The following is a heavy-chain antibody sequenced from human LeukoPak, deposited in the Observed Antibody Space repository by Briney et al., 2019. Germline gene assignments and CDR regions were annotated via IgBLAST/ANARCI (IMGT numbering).Heavy chain of an antibody. J-gene: IGHJ4*02. CDR2: VSYDGRNK. V-gene: IGHV3-30*04. D-gene: IGHD2-15*01. CDR3: ARGPRVVVAATFGYYFDY. CDR1: GFIFSNYA. Sequence: GGSLRLSCAASGFIFSNYAIHWVRQAPGKGLEWVALVSYDGRNKDYADSVKGRFTISRDNSKNTLYLQMNSLRAEDTAVYYCARGPRVVVAATFGYYFDYWGQGTLVTVSS.